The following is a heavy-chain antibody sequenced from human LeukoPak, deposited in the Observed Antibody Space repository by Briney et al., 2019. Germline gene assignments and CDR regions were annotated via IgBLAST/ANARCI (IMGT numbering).Heavy chain of an antibody. J-gene: IGHJ5*02. Sequence: WETLSLTCTVSGDSISSYYWTWIRQPPGKGLEWLGYLYNSGNTNYNPSLKSRVTMSVDTSKNQFSLRLTSVTAADTAVYYCARGRLTTPNWFGPWGQGILVTVSS. CDR2: LYNSGNT. CDR3: ARGRLTTPNWFGP. V-gene: IGHV4-59*01. D-gene: IGHD1/OR15-1a*01. CDR1: GDSISSYY.